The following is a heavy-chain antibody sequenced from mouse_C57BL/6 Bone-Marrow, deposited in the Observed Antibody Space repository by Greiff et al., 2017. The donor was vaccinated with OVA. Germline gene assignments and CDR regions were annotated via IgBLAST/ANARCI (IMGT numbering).Heavy chain of an antibody. V-gene: IGHV1-55*01. Sequence: QVQLQQPGAELVKPGASVKMSCKASGYTFTSYWITWVKQRPGQGLEWIGDIYPGSGSTNYNKKFKSKATLTVDTSSSTAYMQLSSLTSEDSAVYYCARCGNYFYYAMDYWGQGTSVTVSS. J-gene: IGHJ4*01. D-gene: IGHD2-1*01. CDR1: GYTFTSYW. CDR3: ARCGNYFYYAMDY. CDR2: IYPGSGST.